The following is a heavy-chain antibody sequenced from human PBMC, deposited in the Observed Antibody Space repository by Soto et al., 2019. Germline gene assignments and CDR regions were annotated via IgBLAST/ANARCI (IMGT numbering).Heavy chain of an antibody. D-gene: IGHD2-21*02. J-gene: IGHJ4*02. V-gene: IGHV4-39*01. CDR1: GGSISSSSYY. CDR2: IYYSGST. CDR3: ARRRGPLQAYTFDY. Sequence: QLQLQESGPGLVKPSETLSLTCTVSGGSISSSSYYWGWIRQPPGKGLEWIGSIYYSGSTNYNPSLKSRVTISVDTSKNQFSLKLSSVTAADTAVYYCARRRGPLQAYTFDYWGQGTLVTVSS.